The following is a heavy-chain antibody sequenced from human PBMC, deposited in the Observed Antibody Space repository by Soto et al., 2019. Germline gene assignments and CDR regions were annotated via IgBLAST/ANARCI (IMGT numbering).Heavy chain of an antibody. J-gene: IGHJ4*02. CDR2: IIPIFGTA. D-gene: IGHD3-16*01. CDR3: ARGGGGEDY. Sequence: QVQLVQSGAEVKKPGSSVKVSCKASGGTFSSYAISWVRQAPGQGLEWMGGIIPIFGTANYAQKFQGRVTITADESTRTAFMGLRSLISGDTAAYYCARGGGGEDYWGQGTLVTVSS. V-gene: IGHV1-69*01. CDR1: GGTFSSYA.